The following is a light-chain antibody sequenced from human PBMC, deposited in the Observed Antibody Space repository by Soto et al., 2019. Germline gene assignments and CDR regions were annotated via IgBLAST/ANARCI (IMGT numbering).Light chain of an antibody. Sequence: QSVLTQPPSVSGTPGQGVTLSCSGSASNIGTHAVSWYQHLPGTTPKVLMSSNNERPSGVSDRFSGSKSGTSASLAISGLQSGDEADYYCATWDDSLNAWVFVGGTQLTVL. V-gene: IGLV1-44*01. CDR3: ATWDDSLNAWV. J-gene: IGLJ3*02. CDR2: SNN. CDR1: ASNIGTHA.